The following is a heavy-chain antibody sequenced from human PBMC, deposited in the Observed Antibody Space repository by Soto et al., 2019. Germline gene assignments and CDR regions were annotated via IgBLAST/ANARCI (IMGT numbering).Heavy chain of an antibody. D-gene: IGHD2-15*01. J-gene: IGHJ4*02. CDR2: IHSSGGT. Sequence: QLQESGPGLVKPSETLSLTCTVSIGSVNTADYFWAWIRQPPGKGLEFIGSIHSSGGTFYSPSLKSRVSISIDKSKNHFSLRLTSVTAGDTAVYFCASVVVGATRQSGSDHWGQGTLVTVS. CDR1: IGSVNTADYF. CDR3: ASVVVGATRQSGSDH. V-gene: IGHV4-39*02.